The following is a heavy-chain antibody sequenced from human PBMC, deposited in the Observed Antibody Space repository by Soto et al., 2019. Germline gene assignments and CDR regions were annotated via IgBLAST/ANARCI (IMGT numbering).Heavy chain of an antibody. CDR3: AEAGGSYNY. CDR1: AGSISSSSYY. J-gene: IGHJ4*02. CDR2: IYYSGST. V-gene: IGHV4-39*01. D-gene: IGHD3-16*01. Sequence: SETLSLTCTITAGSISSSSYYWGWIRQPPGKGLEWIGSIYYSGSTYYHPSLRSRVTISVDTSKNQFSLKLSSVTAADTAVYYCAEAGGSYNYWGQGTLVTVSS.